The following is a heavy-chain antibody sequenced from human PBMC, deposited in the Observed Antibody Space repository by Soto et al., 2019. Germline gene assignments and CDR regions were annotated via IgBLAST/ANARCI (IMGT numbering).Heavy chain of an antibody. J-gene: IGHJ6*02. CDR3: AKDLIERDFWCGYNYYYYYGMDV. CDR1: GFTFSSYA. Sequence: EVQLLESGGGLVQPGGSLRLSCAASGFTFSSYAMSWVRQAPGKGLEWVSAISGSGGSTYYADSVKGRFTISRDNSKNKMYLQMNSLRAEDTAVYYCAKDLIERDFWCGYNYYYYYGMDVWGQGTTVTVSS. V-gene: IGHV3-23*01. D-gene: IGHD3-3*01. CDR2: ISGSGGST.